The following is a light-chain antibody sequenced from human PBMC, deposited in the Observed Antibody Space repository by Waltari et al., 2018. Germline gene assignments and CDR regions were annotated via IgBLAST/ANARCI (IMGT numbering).Light chain of an antibody. CDR1: TANTGSNP. Sequence: QPVLTQPPSASGTPGQGVTFPGPGTTANTGSNPLNWSQQLPGTAPKLPFNNKSQRPSGVPDRFSGSKSGTSASLAISGLLSDDEAEYYCAAWDDSLSGYVFGTGTNVSVL. J-gene: IGLJ1*01. V-gene: IGLV1-44*01. CDR2: NKS. CDR3: AAWDDSLSGYV.